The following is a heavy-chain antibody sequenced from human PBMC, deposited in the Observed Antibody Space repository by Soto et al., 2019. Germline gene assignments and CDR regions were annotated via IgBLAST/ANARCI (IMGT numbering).Heavy chain of an antibody. Sequence: GESLKIYCKGSGYSFTSYWIGWVRQMPGKGLEWMGIIYPGDSDTRYSPSFQGQVTISADKSISTAYLQWSSLKASDTAMYYCARQKSEPFGEFDYWGQGTLVTVSS. D-gene: IGHD3-10*01. CDR2: IYPGDSDT. CDR1: GYSFTSYW. V-gene: IGHV5-51*01. J-gene: IGHJ4*02. CDR3: ARQKSEPFGEFDY.